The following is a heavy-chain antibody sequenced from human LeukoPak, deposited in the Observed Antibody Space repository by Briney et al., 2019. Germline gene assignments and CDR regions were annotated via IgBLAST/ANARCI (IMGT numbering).Heavy chain of an antibody. CDR3: ARVLAAAGNNWFDP. D-gene: IGHD6-13*01. V-gene: IGHV4-39*07. CDR2: IYYSGST. CDR1: GGSISSSSYY. J-gene: IGHJ5*02. Sequence: PSETLSLTCTVSGGSISSSSYYWGWIRQPPGKGLEWIGSIYYSGSTYYNPSLKSRVTISVDTSKNQFSLNLSSVTAADTAVYYCARVLAAAGNNWFDPWGQGTLVTASS.